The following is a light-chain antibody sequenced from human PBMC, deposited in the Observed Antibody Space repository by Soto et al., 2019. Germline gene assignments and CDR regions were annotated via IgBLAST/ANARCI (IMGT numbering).Light chain of an antibody. CDR2: DVS. CDR3: SSYTSSSVL. V-gene: IGLV2-14*01. CDR1: SSDVGGYNY. J-gene: IGLJ2*01. Sequence: QSVLTQPASVSGSPGQSITISCTGTSSDVGGYNYVSWYQQHPGKAPKLMIYDVSNRPSGVSNRFSGSKSGNTASLTISGLQAEDEADYYCSSYTSSSVLFGGGPKLTVL.